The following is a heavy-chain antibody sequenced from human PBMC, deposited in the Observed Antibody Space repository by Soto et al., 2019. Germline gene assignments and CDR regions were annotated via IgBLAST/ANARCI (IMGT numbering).Heavy chain of an antibody. CDR1: GFNFTSAA. D-gene: IGHD2-15*01. CDR3: AAAYCSVGSCTMGGDAFFI. CDR2: IVVGSGNT. V-gene: IGHV1-58*02. Sequence: GASVKVSCKASGFNFTSAAMQWVRQARGQRLEWIGWIVVGSGNTNYAQNFQERVTITRDMSTSTAYMELSSLRSEDTAWYYCAAAYCSVGSCTMGGDAFFIWG. J-gene: IGHJ3*02.